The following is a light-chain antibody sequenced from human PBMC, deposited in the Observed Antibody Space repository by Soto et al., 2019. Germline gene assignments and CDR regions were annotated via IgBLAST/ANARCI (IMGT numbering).Light chain of an antibody. Sequence: QSALTQPASVSGSPGQSITISCTGTSSDVGSDNLVSWYQQHPGKAPKLMIYEGSKRPSGVSNRFSGSKSGNTASLTISGLQAEDEADYYCCSYAGSSTAIFGVGTKVTVL. V-gene: IGLV2-23*01. CDR1: SSDVGSDNL. CDR2: EGS. J-gene: IGLJ2*01. CDR3: CSYAGSSTAI.